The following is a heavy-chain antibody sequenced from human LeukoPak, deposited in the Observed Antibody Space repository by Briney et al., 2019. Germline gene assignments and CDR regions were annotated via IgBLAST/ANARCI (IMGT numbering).Heavy chain of an antibody. D-gene: IGHD3-22*01. Sequence: SETLSLTCTVSGGSITNYYWSWIRQSPGKGLEWNGYIYHSGNTNYNPSLKSRVTLSVDTSKKQISLRLSSVTAADTAVYYCARDHFYYEISGQAFRFDPWGHGTLVTVSS. J-gene: IGHJ5*02. V-gene: IGHV4-59*01. CDR3: ARDHFYYEISGQAFRFDP. CDR1: GGSITNYY. CDR2: IYHSGNT.